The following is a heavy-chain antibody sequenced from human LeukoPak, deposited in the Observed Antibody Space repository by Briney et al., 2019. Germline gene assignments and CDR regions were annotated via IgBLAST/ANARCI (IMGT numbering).Heavy chain of an antibody. CDR3: ARDHGRSYNYGSDALDI. CDR2: IYYSGST. V-gene: IGHV4-31*03. Sequence: PSQTLSLTCSVSGGSIKGGGFFWNWVRQHPGKGLEWLGHIYYSGSTSYNPSVKSRVTISVDTSKNQFSLELTSVTAADRAMYYCARDHGRSYNYGSDALDIWGQGTLVIVSA. J-gene: IGHJ3*02. D-gene: IGHD5-18*01. CDR1: GGSIKGGGFF.